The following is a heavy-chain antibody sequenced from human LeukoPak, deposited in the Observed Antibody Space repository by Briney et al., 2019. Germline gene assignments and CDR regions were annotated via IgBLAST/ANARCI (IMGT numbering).Heavy chain of an antibody. CDR2: IRYDGCNK. D-gene: IGHD6-13*01. J-gene: IGHJ4*02. CDR3: ARAPLQHLVLDY. Sequence: PGGSLRLSCAASGFTFSSYGMHWVRQAPGKGVEWVAFIRYDGCNKYYADSVKGRFTISRDNSKRTLYLQMNRLRAEDTAVYYCARAPLQHLVLDYWGQGTLVTVSS. CDR1: GFTFSSYG. V-gene: IGHV3-30*02.